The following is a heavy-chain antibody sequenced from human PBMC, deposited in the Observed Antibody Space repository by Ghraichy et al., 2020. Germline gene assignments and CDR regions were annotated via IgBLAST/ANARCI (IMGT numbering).Heavy chain of an antibody. CDR2: IIPILGIA. J-gene: IGHJ3*02. CDR1: GGTFSSYT. V-gene: IGHV1-69*02. D-gene: IGHD3-16*01. Sequence: SVKVSCKASGGTFSSYTISWVRQAPGQGLEWMGRIIPILGIANYAQKFQGRVTITADKSTSTAYMELSSLRSEDTAVYYCARGGADEIRDDAFDIWGQGTMVTVSS. CDR3: ARGGADEIRDDAFDI.